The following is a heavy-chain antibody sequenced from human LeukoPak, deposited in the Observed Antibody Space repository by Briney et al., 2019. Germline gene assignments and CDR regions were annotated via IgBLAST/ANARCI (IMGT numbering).Heavy chain of an antibody. V-gene: IGHV4-31*03. CDR2: VYYSGST. J-gene: IGHJ4*02. CDR1: GASISNSHYY. Sequence: PSETLSLTCTVSGASISNSHYYWGWIRQLPGKGLEWIRYVYYSGSTYSNPSLKSRVIISVDTSKNQFSLMMSSMTAADTAVYYCARVGSCSGGGCSFRLFHYWGQGTLVTVSS. D-gene: IGHD2-15*01. CDR3: ARVGSCSGGGCSFRLFHY.